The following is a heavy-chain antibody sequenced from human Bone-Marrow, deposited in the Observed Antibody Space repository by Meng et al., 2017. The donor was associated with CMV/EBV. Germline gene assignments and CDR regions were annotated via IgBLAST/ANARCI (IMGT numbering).Heavy chain of an antibody. CDR1: GFTFDVYA. CDR3: AKDSKSVVPAAMDY. V-gene: IGHV3-43D*03. J-gene: IGHJ4*02. Sequence: GGSLRLSCAASGFTFDVYAMHWVRQAPGKGLEWVSLISWDGGSTYYADSVKGRFTISRDNSKNSLYLQMYSLRAEETALYYCAKDSKSVVPAAMDYWGQGTLVTVSS. CDR2: ISWDGGST. D-gene: IGHD2-2*01.